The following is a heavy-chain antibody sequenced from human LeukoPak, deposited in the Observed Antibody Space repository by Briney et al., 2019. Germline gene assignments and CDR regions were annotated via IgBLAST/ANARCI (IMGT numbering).Heavy chain of an antibody. CDR1: GGSFSNHY. V-gene: IGHV4-4*07. J-gene: IGHJ5*02. Sequence: SETLSLTCTVSGGSFSNHYYTWLRQPAGKGLEWIGHIYTVGSTDYNPSLKSRVTMSVDTSRTQFSLKLSSVTSADTAVYYCARGKNWFDPWGQGTLVTVSS. CDR2: IYTVGST. CDR3: ARGKNWFDP.